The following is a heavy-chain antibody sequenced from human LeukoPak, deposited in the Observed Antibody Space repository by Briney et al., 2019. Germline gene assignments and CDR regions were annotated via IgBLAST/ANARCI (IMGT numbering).Heavy chain of an antibody. J-gene: IGHJ4*02. CDR2: IYYSGSV. D-gene: IGHD3-3*01. Sequence: RPSETLSLTSSVSGGSISSYYWSWIRQPPGKGLEWIGYIYYSGSVNSNPSLKGRVTMSADASNNQFSLNLTSVTAADTAVYFCARSGYYDFWSGYYVYWGQGTLVTVSS. CDR3: ARSGYYDFWSGYYVY. V-gene: IGHV4-59*01. CDR1: GGSISSYY.